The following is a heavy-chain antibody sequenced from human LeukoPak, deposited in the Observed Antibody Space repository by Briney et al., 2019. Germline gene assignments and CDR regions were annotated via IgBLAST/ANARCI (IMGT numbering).Heavy chain of an antibody. Sequence: RSGGSLRLSCAASGFTFDDYGMSWVRQAPGKGLEWVSGINWNGGSTGYADSVKGRFTISRDNARNSLYLQMNSLRAEDTALYYCARVEYRDGYNLDWGQGTLVTVSS. CDR1: GFTFDDYG. CDR2: INWNGGST. J-gene: IGHJ4*02. V-gene: IGHV3-20*04. CDR3: ARVEYRDGYNLD. D-gene: IGHD5-24*01.